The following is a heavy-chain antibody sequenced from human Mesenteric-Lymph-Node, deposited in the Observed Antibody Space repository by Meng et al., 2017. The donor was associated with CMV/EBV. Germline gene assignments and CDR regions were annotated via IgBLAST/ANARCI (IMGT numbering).Heavy chain of an antibody. CDR2: INHSGST. D-gene: IGHD4-23*01. V-gene: IGHV4-34*01. J-gene: IGHJ4*02. Sequence: QVHVQRGGASLFGPTGTLSSPWPVLGGALRLYHWRLIRQPPGKGPEWLGEINHSGSTNYNPSLKSRVTISVDTSKNQFSLKLSSVTAADTAVYYCARHQRWLKSEGGFNYWGQGTLVTVSS. CDR3: ARHQRWLKSEGGFNY. CDR1: GGALRLYH.